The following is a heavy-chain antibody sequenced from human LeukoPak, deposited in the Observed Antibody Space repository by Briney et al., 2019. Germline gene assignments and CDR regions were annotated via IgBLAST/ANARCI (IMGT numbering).Heavy chain of an antibody. CDR3: ARGQKPNYDFDP. CDR2: IYYSGST. CDR1: GGSINNYY. D-gene: IGHD3-3*01. Sequence: SETLSLTCTVSGGSINNYYWTWIRQPPGKGLEWIGFIYYSGSTNYNPSLKSRVTISVDTSKNQFSLKLSSVTAADTAVYYCARGQKPNYDFDPWGQGTLVTVSS. V-gene: IGHV4-59*08. J-gene: IGHJ5*02.